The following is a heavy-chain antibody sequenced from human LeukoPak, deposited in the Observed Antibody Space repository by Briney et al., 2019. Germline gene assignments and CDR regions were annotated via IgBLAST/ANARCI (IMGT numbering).Heavy chain of an antibody. CDR2: IYYSGST. Sequence: SETLSLTCTVSGGSIRGSGYYWGWLRQPPGMGLEWIGSIYYSGSTSYTPSPKSRVTMTVDTSQYQFSLKLSSVTAADTAVYYCARNASTMIVPGGWFDPWGQGTLVTVSS. D-gene: IGHD3-22*01. CDR3: ARNASTMIVPGGWFDP. V-gene: IGHV4-39*01. J-gene: IGHJ5*02. CDR1: GGSIRGSGYY.